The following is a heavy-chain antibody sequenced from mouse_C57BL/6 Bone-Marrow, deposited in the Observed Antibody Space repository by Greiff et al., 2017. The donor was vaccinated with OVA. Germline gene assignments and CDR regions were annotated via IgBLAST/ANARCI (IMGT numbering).Heavy chain of an antibody. V-gene: IGHV5-6*01. CDR1: GFTFSSYG. CDR3: ASLGYFDY. CDR2: ISSGGSYT. D-gene: IGHD2-14*01. Sequence: EVQLVESGGDLVKPGGSLKLSCAASGFTFSSYGMSWVRQTPDKRLEWVATISSGGSYTYYPDSVKGRFTISRDNAKNTLYLQMSSLKSEDTAMYYCASLGYFDYWGQGTTLTVSS. J-gene: IGHJ2*01.